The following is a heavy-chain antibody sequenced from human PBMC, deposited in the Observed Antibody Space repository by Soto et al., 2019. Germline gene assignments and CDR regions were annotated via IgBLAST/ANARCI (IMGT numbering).Heavy chain of an antibody. CDR1: GGTFSSYA. V-gene: IGHV1-69*01. D-gene: IGHD6-19*01. J-gene: IGHJ4*02. Sequence: QVQLVQSGAEVKKPGSSVKVSCKASGGTFSSYAISWVRQAPGQGLEWMGGIIPIFGTANYAQQFQGRVTITADESTSTAYMELSSLRSEDTAVYYCARAYSSGAPWSVDYWGQGTLVTVSS. CDR3: ARAYSSGAPWSVDY. CDR2: IIPIFGTA.